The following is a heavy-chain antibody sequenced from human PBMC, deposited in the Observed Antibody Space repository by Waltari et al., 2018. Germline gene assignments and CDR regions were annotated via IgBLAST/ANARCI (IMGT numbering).Heavy chain of an antibody. V-gene: IGHV1-69*05. J-gene: IGHJ3*02. Sequence: QVQLVQSGAEVKKPGSSVKVSCKASGGTFSSYAISWVRQAPGQGLEWMGGIIPIFGTANYAQQFQGRVTITTYESTSTAYMELSSLRSEDTAVYYCARSIAAAAFDILGQGTMFTVSS. CDR1: GGTFSSYA. D-gene: IGHD6-13*01. CDR2: IIPIFGTA. CDR3: ARSIAAAAFDI.